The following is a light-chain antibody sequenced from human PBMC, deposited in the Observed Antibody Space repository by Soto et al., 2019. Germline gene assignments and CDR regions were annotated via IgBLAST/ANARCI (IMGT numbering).Light chain of an antibody. CDR1: QSVGSY. CDR3: QHYGGSPWT. Sequence: DIVLTQSPGTLSLSPGERATLSCRASQSVGSYLACYQQKPGQAPRLLIYTTSNRATDIPDRFSGSGSGTDFTLTIGGLEPEDFAVYYCQHYGGSPWTFGQGTKVEI. CDR2: TTS. V-gene: IGKV3-20*01. J-gene: IGKJ1*01.